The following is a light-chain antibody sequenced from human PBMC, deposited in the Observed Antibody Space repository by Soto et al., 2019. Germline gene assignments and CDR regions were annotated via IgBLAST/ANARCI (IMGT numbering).Light chain of an antibody. Sequence: DIVMTQSPDSLAVSLGERATINCKSSQSVLYSSNNRNYLAWYQQKPGQPPKLLIYWASTRESGVPDRFIGSGSWTDFTLTISSLQAEDVAVYYCHQYYSTPSYTFGQGTKLEIK. CDR1: QSVLYSSNNRNY. CDR2: WAS. CDR3: HQYYSTPSYT. V-gene: IGKV4-1*01. J-gene: IGKJ2*01.